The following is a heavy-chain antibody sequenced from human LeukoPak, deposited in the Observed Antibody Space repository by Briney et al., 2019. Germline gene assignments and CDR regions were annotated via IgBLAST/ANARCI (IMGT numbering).Heavy chain of an antibody. CDR3: ARDPYYYYYMDV. J-gene: IGHJ6*03. V-gene: IGHV3-48*01. Sequence: PGGSLRLSCAASGFTVSSNYMSWVRQTPGKGLEWVSYISSSNNTIYYADSVKGRFTISRDNAQKSLYLQMNSLRAEDTAVYYCARDPYYYYYMDVWGKGTTVTVSS. CDR1: GFTVSSNY. CDR2: ISSSNNTI.